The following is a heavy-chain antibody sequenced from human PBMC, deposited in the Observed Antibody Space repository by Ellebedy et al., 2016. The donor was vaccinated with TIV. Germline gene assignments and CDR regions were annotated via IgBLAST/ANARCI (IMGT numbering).Heavy chain of an antibody. CDR1: GFTFSSYS. D-gene: IGHD7-27*01. CDR3: ARDYLWAFDY. CDR2: IGSTITTI. J-gene: IGHJ4*02. Sequence: GESLKISCAASGFTFSSYSMNWVRQAPGKGLEWVSYIGSTITTIYYADSVKGRFTISRDNAKNSLYLQMNSLRAEDTAVYYCARDYLWAFDYWGQGTLVTFSS. V-gene: IGHV3-48*04.